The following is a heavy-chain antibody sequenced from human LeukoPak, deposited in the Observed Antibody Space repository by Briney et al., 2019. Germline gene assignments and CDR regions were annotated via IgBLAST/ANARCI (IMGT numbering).Heavy chain of an antibody. J-gene: IGHJ4*02. CDR2: IYYSGST. V-gene: IGHV4-39*01. CDR1: GGSISSSSYY. D-gene: IGHD3-10*01. CDR3: ASHTPDYYGSGSPPHY. Sequence: PSETLSLTCTVSGGSISSSSYYWGWIRQPPGKGLEWIGSIYYSGSTYYNPSLKSRVTISVDTSKNQFSLKLSSVTAADTAVYYCASHTPDYYGSGSPPHYWGQGTLVTVSS.